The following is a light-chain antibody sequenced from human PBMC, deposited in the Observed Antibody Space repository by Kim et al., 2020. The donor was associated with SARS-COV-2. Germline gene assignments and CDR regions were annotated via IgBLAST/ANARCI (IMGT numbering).Light chain of an antibody. Sequence: QSALTQPASVSGSPGQSITISCTGTSSDVGGYNYVSWYQQHPGKAPKLMIYDVIDRPSGVSDRFSGSKSGNTASLTISGLQAEDEADYYGCSYTSSNTRVFGTGTKVTVL. J-gene: IGLJ1*01. CDR2: DVI. CDR3: CSYTSSNTRV. V-gene: IGLV2-14*03. CDR1: SSDVGGYNY.